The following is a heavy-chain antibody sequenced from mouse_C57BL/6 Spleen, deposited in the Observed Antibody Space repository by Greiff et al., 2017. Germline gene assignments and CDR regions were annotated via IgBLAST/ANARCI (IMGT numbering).Heavy chain of an antibody. Sequence: VQLVESGGDLVKPGGSLKLSCAASGFTFSSYGMSWVRQTPDKRLEWVATISSGGSYTYYPDSVKGRFTISRDNAKNTLYLQMSSLKSEDTAMYYCARNLDYWGQGTTLTVSS. J-gene: IGHJ2*01. CDR1: GFTFSSYG. CDR3: ARNLDY. V-gene: IGHV5-6*01. CDR2: ISSGGSYT.